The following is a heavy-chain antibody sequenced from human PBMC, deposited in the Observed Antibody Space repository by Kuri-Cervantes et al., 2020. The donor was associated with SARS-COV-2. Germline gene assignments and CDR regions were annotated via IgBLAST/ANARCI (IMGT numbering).Heavy chain of an antibody. Sequence: SVKVSCKASGGTFSSYAISWVRQAPGQGLEWMGGIIPIFGTANYAQKFQGRVTITTDESTSTAYMELSSLRSEGTAVYYCARVGYDFWSGPNWFDPWGQGTLVTVSS. CDR3: ARVGYDFWSGPNWFDP. CDR1: GGTFSSYA. J-gene: IGHJ5*02. CDR2: IIPIFGTA. D-gene: IGHD3-3*01. V-gene: IGHV1-69*05.